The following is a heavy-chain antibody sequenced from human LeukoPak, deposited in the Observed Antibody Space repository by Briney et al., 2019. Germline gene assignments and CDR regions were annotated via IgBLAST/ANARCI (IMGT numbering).Heavy chain of an antibody. CDR2: ISYDGNIK. CDR3: AREDGYCSGGNCYSYFDS. J-gene: IGHJ4*02. D-gene: IGHD2-15*01. Sequence: GGSLRLSCAASGFTFSSYAMHWVRQAPGKGLEWVAVISYDGNIKNYADSVKGRFTISRDNSKNTLYLQMNSLRAEDTAVYYCAREDGYCSGGNCYSYFDSWGQGTLVTVSS. CDR1: GFTFSSYA. V-gene: IGHV3-30-3*01.